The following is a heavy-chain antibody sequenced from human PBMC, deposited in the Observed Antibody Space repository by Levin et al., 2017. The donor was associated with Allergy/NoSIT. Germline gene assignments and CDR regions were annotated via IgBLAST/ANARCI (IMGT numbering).Heavy chain of an antibody. D-gene: IGHD3-10*01. CDR2: ISYDGSNK. J-gene: IGHJ4*02. V-gene: IGHV3-30*04. Sequence: SLKISCTASGFTFSSYAMHWVRQAPGKGLEWVAVISYDGSNKYDADSVKGRFTVSRDNSKNTLYLQMNSLRPNDTAIYFCARTPGWFGAPYYDFWGQGTLVTVSS. CDR1: GFTFSSYA. CDR3: ARTPGWFGAPYYDF.